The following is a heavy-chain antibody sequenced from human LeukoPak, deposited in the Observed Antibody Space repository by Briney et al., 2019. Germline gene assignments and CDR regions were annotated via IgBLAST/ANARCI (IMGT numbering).Heavy chain of an antibody. J-gene: IGHJ4*02. CDR1: GHTLAELS. Sequence: GASVTVSCKLSGHTLAELSMHWVRQGPGKGLDWMGGFDPESGKTIYAEEFQGRVSMTEDTSTDTAYMELNSLSSEDTAIYYCATNTYNGYAIDSWGQGTLVTVSS. CDR3: ATNTYNGYAIDS. V-gene: IGHV1-24*01. CDR2: FDPESGKT. D-gene: IGHD5-12*01.